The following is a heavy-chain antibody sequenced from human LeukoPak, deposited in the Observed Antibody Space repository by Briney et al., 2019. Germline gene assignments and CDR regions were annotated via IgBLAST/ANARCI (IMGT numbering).Heavy chain of an antibody. V-gene: IGHV4-34*01. CDR2: INHSGST. J-gene: IGHJ6*03. D-gene: IGHD4-23*01. CDR1: GGSFSGYY. Sequence: SETLSLTCAVYGGSFSGYYWSWIRQPPGKGLEWIGEINHSGSTNYNPSLKSRVTISVDTSKNLSLKLSSVTAADTAVYYCARLHYGGNYGYYYYYMDVWGKGTTVTISS. CDR3: ARLHYGGNYGYYYYYMDV.